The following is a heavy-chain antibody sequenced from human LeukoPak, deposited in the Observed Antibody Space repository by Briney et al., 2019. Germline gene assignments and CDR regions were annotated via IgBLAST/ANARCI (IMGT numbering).Heavy chain of an antibody. Sequence: GGSLRLSCAVSGFTFSGYAMHWVRQAPGKGLEWLTVISTDGNDKHYADSVKGRFTVSRDNSKNTLFLQMNNLRTEDTAVYYCAKDKSVSADYYFDYWGQGTLVTVSS. CDR1: GFTFSGYA. CDR2: ISTDGNDK. J-gene: IGHJ4*02. V-gene: IGHV3-30*04. CDR3: AKDKSVSADYYFDY. D-gene: IGHD5/OR15-5a*01.